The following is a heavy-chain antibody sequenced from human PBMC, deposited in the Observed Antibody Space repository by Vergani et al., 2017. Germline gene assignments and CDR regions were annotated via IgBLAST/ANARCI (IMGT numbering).Heavy chain of an antibody. Sequence: QVQLQQWGAGLLKPSETLSLTCTVSGGSVSSGSYYWSWIRQPPGKGLEWIGYIYYSGSTNYNPSLKSRVTISVDTSKNQFSLKLSSVTAADTAVYYCTAVRYSSGWPPHSSGQGTLVTVSS. V-gene: IGHV4-61*01. CDR1: GGSVSSGSYY. CDR2: IYYSGST. J-gene: IGHJ4*02. CDR3: TAVRYSSGWPPHS. D-gene: IGHD6-19*01.